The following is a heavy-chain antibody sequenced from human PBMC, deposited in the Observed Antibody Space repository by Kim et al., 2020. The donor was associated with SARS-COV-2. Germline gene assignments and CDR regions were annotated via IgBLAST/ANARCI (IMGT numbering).Heavy chain of an antibody. V-gene: IGHV3-23*01. CDR2: ISGSGGST. CDR1: GFTFSSYA. D-gene: IGHD1-26*01. J-gene: IGHJ3*02. Sequence: GGSLRLSCAASGFTFSSYAMSWVRQAPGKGLEWVSAISGSGGSTYYADSVKGRFTISRDNSKNTLYLQMNSLRAEDTAVYYCARIRDLIQSGTNRAFDIWGQGTMVTVSS. CDR3: ARIRDLIQSGTNRAFDI.